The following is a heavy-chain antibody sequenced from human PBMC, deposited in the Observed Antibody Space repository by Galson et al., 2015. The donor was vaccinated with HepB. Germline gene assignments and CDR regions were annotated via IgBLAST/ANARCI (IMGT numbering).Heavy chain of an antibody. Sequence: SLRLSCAASGFTFNSYAMSWVRQAPGKGLEWLSSISDSGGRIYYADSVKGWFTISRDNSKNTLDLQMNSLRSEDTAVYYCAKVPTRWELLRLDYWGQGTLVTVAS. CDR2: ISDSGGRI. J-gene: IGHJ4*02. CDR1: GFTFNSYA. V-gene: IGHV3-23*01. CDR3: AKVPTRWELLRLDY. D-gene: IGHD4-23*01.